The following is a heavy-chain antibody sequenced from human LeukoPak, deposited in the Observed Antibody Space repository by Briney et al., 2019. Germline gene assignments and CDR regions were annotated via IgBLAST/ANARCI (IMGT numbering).Heavy chain of an antibody. CDR3: AFGLRLGELSSPFDY. CDR2: IIPIFGTA. D-gene: IGHD3-16*02. V-gene: IGHV1-69*13. CDR1: GGTISSYA. Sequence: SVKVSCKASGGTISSYAISWVRQAPGQGLEWMGGIIPIFGTANYAQKFQGRVTITADESTSTAYMELSSLRSEDTAVYYCAFGLRLGELSSPFDYWGQGTLVTVSS. J-gene: IGHJ4*02.